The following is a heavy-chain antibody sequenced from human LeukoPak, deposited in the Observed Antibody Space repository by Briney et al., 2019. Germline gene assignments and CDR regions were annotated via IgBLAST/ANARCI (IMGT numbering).Heavy chain of an antibody. CDR2: IYYSGYT. CDR3: ARVRDGYSSLYYYYYYMDV. CDR1: GGSISSSTYY. V-gene: IGHV4-39*07. Sequence: PSETLSLTCTVSGGSISSSTYYWGWIRQPPGKGLEWIGSIYYSGYTYYNPSLESRVTISVDTSKNQFSLKLSSVTAADTAVYYCARVRDGYSSLYYYYYYMDVWGKGTTVTVSS. J-gene: IGHJ6*03. D-gene: IGHD3-22*01.